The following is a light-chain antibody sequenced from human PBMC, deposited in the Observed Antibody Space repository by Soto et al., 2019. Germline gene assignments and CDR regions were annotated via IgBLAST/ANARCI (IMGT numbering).Light chain of an antibody. CDR2: AAS. Sequence: DIQMTQSPSSLSASVGDRITITCRASQSIRSSLSWYQQKVGKAPKLLIYAASTLQGGVTSRFSGSGSWTDFTLTISSLQPEDFAAYHCQQTYSIPLTFGGGTKVEVK. V-gene: IGKV1-39*01. CDR1: QSIRSS. J-gene: IGKJ4*01. CDR3: QQTYSIPLT.